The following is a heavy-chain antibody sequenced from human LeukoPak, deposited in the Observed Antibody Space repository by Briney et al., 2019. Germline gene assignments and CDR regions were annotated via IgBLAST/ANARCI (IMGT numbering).Heavy chain of an antibody. J-gene: IGHJ6*03. CDR1: GFTFDDYA. V-gene: IGHV3-9*01. CDR2: ISWNSGSI. Sequence: PGGSLRLSCAASGFTFDDYAMHWVRQAPGKGLEWVSGISWNSGSIGYADSVKGRFTISRDNAKNSLYLQMNSLRAEDTAVYYCAGGTYIAMEHYYYYYYMDVWGKGTTVTVSS. CDR3: AGGTYIAMEHYYYYYYMDV. D-gene: IGHD5-18*01.